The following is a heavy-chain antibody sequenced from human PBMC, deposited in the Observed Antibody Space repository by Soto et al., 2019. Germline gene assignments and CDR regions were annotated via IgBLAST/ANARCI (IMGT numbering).Heavy chain of an antibody. CDR3: ARGRVGATWDY. CDR2: IYYSGST. J-gene: IGHJ4*02. CDR1: GGSVSSGSYY. V-gene: IGHV4-61*01. D-gene: IGHD1-26*01. Sequence: QVQLQESGPGLVKPSETLSLTCTVSGGSVSSGSYYWSWIRQPPGKGLEWIGYIYYSGSTNYNPSLKSRVTISVDTSKNQFSLKLSSVTAADTAVYYCARGRVGATWDYWGQGTLVTVSS.